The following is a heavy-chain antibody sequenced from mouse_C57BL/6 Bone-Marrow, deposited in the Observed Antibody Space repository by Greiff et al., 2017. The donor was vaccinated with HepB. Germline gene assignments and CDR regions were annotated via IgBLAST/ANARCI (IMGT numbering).Heavy chain of an antibody. J-gene: IGHJ4*01. V-gene: IGHV5-4*01. Sequence: EVKLVESGGGLVKPGGSLKLSCAASGFTFSSYAMSWVRQTPEKRLEWVATISDGGSYTYYPDNVKGRFTISRDNAKNNLYLQMSHLKSEDTAMYYCARDNYSNLYAMYYWGQGTSVTVSS. D-gene: IGHD2-5*01. CDR3: ARDNYSNLYAMYY. CDR2: ISDGGSYT. CDR1: GFTFSSYA.